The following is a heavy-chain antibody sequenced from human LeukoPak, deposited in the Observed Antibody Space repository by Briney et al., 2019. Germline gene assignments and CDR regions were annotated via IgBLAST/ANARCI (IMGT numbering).Heavy chain of an antibody. D-gene: IGHD6-19*01. CDR3: ARGAGWYEY. CDR2: ISHSGNT. Sequence: SETLSLTCTVSGGSVSGYYWSWLRQPPGKGLEWIAYISHSGNTNYNPSLKSRVTRSKDTSKNQFSLRLNSVTAADTAVYHCARGAGWYEYWGQGTLVTVSS. V-gene: IGHV4-59*02. J-gene: IGHJ4*02. CDR1: GGSVSGYY.